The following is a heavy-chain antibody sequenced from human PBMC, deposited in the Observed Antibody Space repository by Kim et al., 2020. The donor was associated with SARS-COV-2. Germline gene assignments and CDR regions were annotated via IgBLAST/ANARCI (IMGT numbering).Heavy chain of an antibody. CDR2: IYPGDSDT. CDR1: GYSFTSYW. V-gene: IGHV5-51*01. D-gene: IGHD4-17*01. CDR3: ARGPTIYGDYDYYYYYGMDV. J-gene: IGHJ6*02. Sequence: GESLKISCKGSGYSFTSYWIGWVRQMPGKGLEWMGIIYPGDSDTRYSPSFQGQVTISADKSISTAYLQWSSLKASDTAMYYCARGPTIYGDYDYYYYYGMDVWGQGTTVTVSS.